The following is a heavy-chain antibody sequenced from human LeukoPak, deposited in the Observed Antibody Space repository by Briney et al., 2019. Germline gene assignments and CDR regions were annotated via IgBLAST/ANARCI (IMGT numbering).Heavy chain of an antibody. J-gene: IGHJ4*02. V-gene: IGHV3-20*01. CDR3: ARGVWGSYRYTGVFDY. D-gene: IGHD3-16*02. Sequence: GGSLRLSCAASGFTFDDYGMSWVRQAPGKGLEWVSGINWNGGSTGYADSVKGRFTISRDNAKNSLYLQMNSLRAEDTALHHCARGVWGSYRYTGVFDYWGQGTLVTVSS. CDR2: INWNGGST. CDR1: GFTFDDYG.